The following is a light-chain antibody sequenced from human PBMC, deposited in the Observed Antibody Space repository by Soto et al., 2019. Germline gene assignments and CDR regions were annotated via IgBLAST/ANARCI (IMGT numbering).Light chain of an antibody. CDR1: SSDVCGYNF. J-gene: IGLJ2*01. CDR2: EVS. Sequence: QSALTQPASVSGSPGQSITISCTGTSSDVCGYNFVSWYQHHPGKAPKLIIYEVSNRPSGVSNRFSASKSGNTASLTISGLQAEDEADYYCSSYTNSSTLVGFGGGTKLTVL. V-gene: IGLV2-14*01. CDR3: SSYTNSSTLVG.